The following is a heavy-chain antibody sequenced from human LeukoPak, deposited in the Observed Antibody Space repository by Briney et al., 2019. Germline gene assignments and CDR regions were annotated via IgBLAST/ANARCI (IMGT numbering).Heavy chain of an antibody. V-gene: IGHV3-21*01. CDR3: ARPGIAVAGEFFDY. D-gene: IGHD6-19*01. CDR2: IRSSSSYI. J-gene: IGHJ4*02. Sequence: GGSLRLSCAASGFTFSSYAMSWVRQAPGKGLEWVSFIRSSSSYIYYADSVKGRFTISRDNAKNSLYLQMNSLRAEDTAVYYCARPGIAVAGEFFDYWGQGTLVTVSS. CDR1: GFTFSSYA.